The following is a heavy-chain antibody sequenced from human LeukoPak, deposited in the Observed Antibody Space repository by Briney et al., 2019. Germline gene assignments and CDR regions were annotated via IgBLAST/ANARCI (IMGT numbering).Heavy chain of an antibody. V-gene: IGHV1-69*01. D-gene: IGHD5-18*01. Sequence: SVKVSCKASGGTFSSYAISWVRQAPGQGLEWMGGIIPIFGTANYAQKFQGRVTITADESTSTAYMGLSSLRSGDTAVYYCARPETRYSYGPLHGGAFDIWGQGTMVTVSS. CDR1: GGTFSSYA. J-gene: IGHJ3*02. CDR2: IIPIFGTA. CDR3: ARPETRYSYGPLHGGAFDI.